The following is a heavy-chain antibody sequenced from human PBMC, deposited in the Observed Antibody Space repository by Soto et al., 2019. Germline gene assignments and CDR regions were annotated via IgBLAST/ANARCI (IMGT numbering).Heavy chain of an antibody. Sequence: QVQLVQSGAEVKKPGSSVKVSCQTSGGSFGIYPISWVRQAPGQGLEWVGRVIPILNVANYTKKLHCRLTLTADKSTTTAYMELSSLTSEDTAVYYCARESTSGLDYWGQGTLVTVSS. V-gene: IGHV1-69*04. CDR2: VIPILNVA. CDR3: ARESTSGLDY. J-gene: IGHJ4*02. D-gene: IGHD2-2*01. CDR1: GGSFGIYP.